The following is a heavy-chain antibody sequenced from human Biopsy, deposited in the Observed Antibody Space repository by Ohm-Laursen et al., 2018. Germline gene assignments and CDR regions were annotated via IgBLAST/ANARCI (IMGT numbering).Heavy chain of an antibody. V-gene: IGHV3-23*01. CDR2: LSGSGGTI. CDR3: AKTFHGSSFLYDY. D-gene: IGHD2-15*01. Sequence: SLRLSCAAPGFTFSSYGMSWVRQAPGKGLEWVSVLSGSGGTICYADSVKGRFTISRDNSKNTLYLQMNSLTAEDTAVYYCAKTFHGSSFLYDYWGQGTLVTVSS. J-gene: IGHJ4*02. CDR1: GFTFSSYG.